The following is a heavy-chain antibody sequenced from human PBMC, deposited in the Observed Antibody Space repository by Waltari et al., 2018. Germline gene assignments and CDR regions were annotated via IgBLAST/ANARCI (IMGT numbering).Heavy chain of an antibody. CDR3: ARSYYYGSGSYQLYYYGMDV. CDR1: GGSISSSNW. D-gene: IGHD3-10*01. J-gene: IGHJ6*02. CDR2: IYHSGST. V-gene: IGHV4-4*02. Sequence: QVQLQESGPGLVKPSGTLSLPCAVSGGSISSSNWWSWVRTPPGRGLEWIGEIYHSGSTNYNPSLKSRVTISVDKSKNQFSLKLSSVTAADTAVYYCARSYYYGSGSYQLYYYGMDVWGQGTTVTVSS.